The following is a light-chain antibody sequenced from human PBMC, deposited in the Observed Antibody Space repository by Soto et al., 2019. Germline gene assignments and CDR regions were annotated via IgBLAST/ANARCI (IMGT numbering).Light chain of an antibody. CDR3: QQYNTYPFG. CDR2: KAS. CDR1: QRISTW. Sequence: DLQLTQSPTTLSASVGDRVTITCRASQRISTWLAWYQHKAGKAPRLLIYKASNLESGVPSRFSGSGSGTEFTLTISSLQPDDFATYYCQQYNTYPFGFGQGTKLEIK. J-gene: IGKJ2*03. V-gene: IGKV1-5*03.